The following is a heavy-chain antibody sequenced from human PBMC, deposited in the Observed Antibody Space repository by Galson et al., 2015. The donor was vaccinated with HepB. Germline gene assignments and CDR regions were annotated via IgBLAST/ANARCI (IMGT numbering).Heavy chain of an antibody. Sequence: PALVKPTQTLTLPCTFSGFSLSTSGVGVGWIRQPPGKALEWLALIFWDEDKRYSPSLKSRLTITKDTSKNQVVLTMTNMDPVDTGTYYCAHSRYDVLRFYDWLGYYFDYWGQGTLVTVSS. D-gene: IGHD3-9*01. CDR3: AHSRYDVLRFYDWLGYYFDY. CDR2: IFWDEDK. J-gene: IGHJ4*02. V-gene: IGHV2-5*02. CDR1: GFSLSTSGVG.